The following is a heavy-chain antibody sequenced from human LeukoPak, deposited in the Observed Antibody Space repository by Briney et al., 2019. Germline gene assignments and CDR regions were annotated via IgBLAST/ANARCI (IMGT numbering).Heavy chain of an antibody. J-gene: IGHJ5*02. CDR1: GGSISSDY. CDR3: ARLFGWSGPINWFDP. Sequence: SETLSLTCTVSGGSISSDYWSWIRQPPGKGLEWIGYVYYSGITNYNPSLKSRVTISVGTSKNHFSLKLTSVTAADTAVYYCARLFGWSGPINWFDPWGRGTLVTVSS. V-gene: IGHV4-59*08. CDR2: VYYSGIT. D-gene: IGHD3-3*01.